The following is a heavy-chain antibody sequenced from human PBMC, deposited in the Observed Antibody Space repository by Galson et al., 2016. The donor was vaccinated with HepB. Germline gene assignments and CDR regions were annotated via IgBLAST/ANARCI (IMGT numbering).Heavy chain of an antibody. CDR2: ITSSSGSI. CDR3: ARFGDWDYYGVDV. J-gene: IGHJ6*04. CDR1: GFSFSGYS. D-gene: IGHD3-16*01. Sequence: SLRLSCAASGFSFSGYSMNWVRQAPGKGLEWLSHITSSSGSIYYADSVKGRFAISRDNAKNSLFLQMNFLRAEDTAVYYCARFGDWDYYGVDVWGKGTTVIVSS. V-gene: IGHV3-48*01.